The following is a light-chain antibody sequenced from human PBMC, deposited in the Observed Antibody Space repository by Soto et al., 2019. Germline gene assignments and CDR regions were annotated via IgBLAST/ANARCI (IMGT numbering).Light chain of an antibody. CDR3: QERSNLQRT. CDR1: QSVSSY. J-gene: IGKJ1*01. Sequence: EIVLTQSPATLSLSPGERATLSCRASQSVSSYLAWYQQKPGQAPRLLIYDASNRATGNPARFSGSGSGTGFSLASSILGPGEFVLYYCQERSNLQRTFGQGTKVEI. CDR2: DAS. V-gene: IGKV3-11*01.